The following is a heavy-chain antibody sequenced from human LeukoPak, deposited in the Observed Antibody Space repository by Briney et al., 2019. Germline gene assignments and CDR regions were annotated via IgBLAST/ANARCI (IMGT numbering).Heavy chain of an antibody. CDR2: MNPNSGNT. V-gene: IGHV1-8*01. J-gene: IGHJ6*03. Sequence: ASVKVSCKASGYTFTSYDINWVRQATGQGLEWMGWMNPNSGNTGYAQKFQGRVTMTRNTSISTAYMELSSLRSDDTAVYYCARGVGRGGDYYYYMDVWGKGTTVTISS. CDR1: GYTFTSYD. D-gene: IGHD2-15*01. CDR3: ARGVGRGGDYYYYMDV.